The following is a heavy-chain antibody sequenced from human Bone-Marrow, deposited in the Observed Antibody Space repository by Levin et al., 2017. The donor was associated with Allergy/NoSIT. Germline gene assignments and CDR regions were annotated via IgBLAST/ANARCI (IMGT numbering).Heavy chain of an antibody. Sequence: ASVKVSCKTSRNTFLKFYIHWVRQAPGQGLEWMGIINPNSGGTTYAQDFQGRVTMTRDTSTSAVYLEVRSLKLDDTAVYYCARDPLVISAPGLGHWFDPWGQGTLVTVSS. CDR2: INPNSGGT. CDR1: RNTFLKFY. D-gene: IGHD6-13*01. V-gene: IGHV1-46*01. J-gene: IGHJ5*02. CDR3: ARDPLVISAPGLGHWFDP.